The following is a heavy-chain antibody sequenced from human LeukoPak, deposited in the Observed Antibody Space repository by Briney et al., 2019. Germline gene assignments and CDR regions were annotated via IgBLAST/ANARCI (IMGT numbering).Heavy chain of an antibody. CDR3: ERDRWFGESLPAHFEY. J-gene: IGHJ4*02. V-gene: IGHV3-48*01. Sequence: GGSLRLSCAASGFTFSSYCMTWVRQAPGKGLEWVSYISGNSSTIYYADSVKRRFTISRDNAKNSLYLQMNSLRVEDTAFYYCERDRWFGESLPAHFEYWGQGTLVTVSS. CDR1: GFTFSSYC. CDR2: ISGNSSTI. D-gene: IGHD3-10*01.